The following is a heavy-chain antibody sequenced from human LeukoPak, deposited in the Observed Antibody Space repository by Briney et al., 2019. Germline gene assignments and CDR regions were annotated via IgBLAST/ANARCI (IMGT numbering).Heavy chain of an antibody. Sequence: SETLSLTCTVSGGSISSYYWSWIRQPPGKGLEWIGYIYYSGSTNYNPSLKSRVTISVDTSKNQFSLKLSSVTAADTAVYYCARGNGSGSLTRYYFDYWGQGTLVTVSS. CDR3: ARGNGSGSLTRYYFDY. V-gene: IGHV4-59*01. J-gene: IGHJ4*02. D-gene: IGHD3-10*01. CDR2: IYYSGST. CDR1: GGSISSYY.